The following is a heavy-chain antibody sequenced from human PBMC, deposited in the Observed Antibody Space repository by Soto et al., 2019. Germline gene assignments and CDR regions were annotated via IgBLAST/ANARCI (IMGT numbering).Heavy chain of an antibody. D-gene: IGHD7-27*01. J-gene: IGHJ3*01. CDR1: GFILNNYA. Sequence: VQLLESGGDLVQPGGSLRLSCVASGFILNNYAMSWVRQAPGKGLEWVSTIGGTDGDSDGVPWYEDSVKGRFTISRDSSGNNLFLHMDNLRAGDSALYYWVKRGRNWGAFDFWGQGTTVVVSS. CDR3: VKRGRNWGAFDF. CDR2: IGGTDGDSDGVP. V-gene: IGHV3-23*01.